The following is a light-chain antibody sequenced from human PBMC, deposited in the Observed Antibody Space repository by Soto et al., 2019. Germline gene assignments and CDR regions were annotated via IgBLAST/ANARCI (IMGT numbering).Light chain of an antibody. V-gene: IGKV1-9*01. CDR2: AAS. CDR3: QQLNFYPIT. J-gene: IGKJ5*01. Sequence: DIQLTQSPSFLSASIGDRVAITFRASQGIRNFLAWYQQKPGKAPKLLIYAASTLQSGVPSRFSGSGSGTQFTLTISSLQPEYFATYYCQQLNFYPITFGQGTRLEIK. CDR1: QGIRNF.